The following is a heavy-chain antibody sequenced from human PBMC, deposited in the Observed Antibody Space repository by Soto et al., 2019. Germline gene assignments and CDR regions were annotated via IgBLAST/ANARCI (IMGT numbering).Heavy chain of an antibody. CDR1: GYTFTSYG. V-gene: IGHV1-18*01. CDR2: ISAYNGNT. J-gene: IGHJ4*02. CDR3: ARDSPPVDY. Sequence: QVQLVQSGAEVKKPGASVKVSCKASGYTFTSYGVSWVRQAPGQGLEWMGWISAYNGNTKYAQKLQGRVTMTTDTSPNTAYMDLRSLRFDGTAVYYCARDSPPVDYWGQGTLVTVSS.